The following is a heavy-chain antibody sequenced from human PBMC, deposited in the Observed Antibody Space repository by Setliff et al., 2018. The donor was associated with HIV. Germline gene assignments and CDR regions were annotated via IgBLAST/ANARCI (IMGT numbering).Heavy chain of an antibody. CDR1: GGSISSSSYY. Sequence: PSETLSLTCTVSGGSISSSSYYWSWIRQPPGKGLEWIGYIYTSGSTNYNPSLKTRVTISIDTSKKQVSLKLSSVTAADTAVYYCARDRGYDLDYFDYWGQGTLVTVSS. J-gene: IGHJ4*02. V-gene: IGHV4-61*01. D-gene: IGHD5-12*01. CDR3: ARDRGYDLDYFDY. CDR2: IYTSGST.